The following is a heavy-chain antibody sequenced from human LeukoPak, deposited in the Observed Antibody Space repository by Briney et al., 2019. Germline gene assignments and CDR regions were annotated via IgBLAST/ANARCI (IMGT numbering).Heavy chain of an antibody. V-gene: IGHV3-48*02. D-gene: IGHD2-15*01. CDR2: ISYSGNTI. CDR3: AKTRGYCSSRTCYLSD. Sequence: GGSLRLSCAASGFTFSSSSVHWVRQAPGKGLEWVSYISYSGNTIYYADSVKGRFTVSRDNAKNSLYLQINSLRDEDTAVYYCAKTRGYCSSRTCYLSDWGQGTPVSVSS. J-gene: IGHJ4*02. CDR1: GFTFSSSS.